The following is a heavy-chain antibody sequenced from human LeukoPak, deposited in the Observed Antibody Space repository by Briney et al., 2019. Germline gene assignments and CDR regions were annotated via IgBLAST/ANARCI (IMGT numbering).Heavy chain of an antibody. D-gene: IGHD3-10*01. Sequence: SETLSLTCTVSGGSISSYYWSWFRQPPGKGLEWIGYIYYSGSTNYNPSLKSRVTISVDTSKNQFSLKLSSVTAADTAVYYCARVPVLLWFGEAWWFDPWGQGTLVTVSS. CDR3: ARVPVLLWFGEAWWFDP. CDR1: GGSISSYY. V-gene: IGHV4-59*01. J-gene: IGHJ5*02. CDR2: IYYSGST.